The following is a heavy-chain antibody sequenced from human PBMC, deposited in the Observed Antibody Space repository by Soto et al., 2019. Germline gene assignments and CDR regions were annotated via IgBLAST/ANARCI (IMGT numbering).Heavy chain of an antibody. CDR1: GFTFSSYD. V-gene: IGHV3-23*01. Sequence: QPGGSLRLSCAASGFTFSSYDMSWVRQAPGKGLEWVSAISGSGGSTYYADSVKGRFTISRDNSKNTLYLQMNSLRAEDTSVYYCARETQWLNXFDPWGQGTLVTVSS. CDR3: ARETQWLNXFDP. J-gene: IGHJ5*02. D-gene: IGHD6-19*01. CDR2: ISGSGGST.